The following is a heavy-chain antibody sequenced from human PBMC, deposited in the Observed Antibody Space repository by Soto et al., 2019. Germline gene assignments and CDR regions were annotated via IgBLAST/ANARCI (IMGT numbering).Heavy chain of an antibody. J-gene: IGHJ4*02. Sequence: GSLRLSCAASGFTFSTHAVHWVRQAPGRGLEWVAVISHDGDNKDYTDSVRGRFTISRDNSKNTLFMEMNSLRVEDTAVYYCATTKDCASTGCYRPFDYWGQGTLVTVSS. CDR2: ISHDGDNK. D-gene: IGHD2-2*01. V-gene: IGHV3-30-3*01. CDR1: GFTFSTHA. CDR3: ATTKDCASTGCYRPFDY.